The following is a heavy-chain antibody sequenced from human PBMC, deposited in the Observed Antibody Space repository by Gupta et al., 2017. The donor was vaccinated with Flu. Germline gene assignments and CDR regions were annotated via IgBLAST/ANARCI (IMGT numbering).Heavy chain of an antibody. J-gene: IGHJ4*02. D-gene: IGHD3-22*01. CDR1: GFTFSSYS. CDR3: ARVSTDSSGYYNPNFDY. CDR2: ISSSSSYI. V-gene: IGHV3-21*01. Sequence: EVQLVESGGGLVRPGGSLRLSCAASGFTFSSYSMNWVRQAPGKGLEWVSSISSSSSYIYYADSVKGRFTISRDNAKNSLYLQMNSLRAEDTAVYYCARVSTDSSGYYNPNFDYWGQGTLVTVSS.